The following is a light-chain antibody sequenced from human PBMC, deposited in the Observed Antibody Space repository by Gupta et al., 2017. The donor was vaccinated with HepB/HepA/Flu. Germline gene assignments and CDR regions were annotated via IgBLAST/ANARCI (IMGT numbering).Light chain of an antibody. CDR2: YTS. V-gene: IGKV3-20*01. J-gene: IGKJ4*01. CDR1: QSISSTY. CDR3: QYYGSSIT. Sequence: EIVLTQSPGTLSLSPGERATLSCRASQSISSTYFAWYQHKPGLAPRLLIYYTSTRATGIPDRFSGSGSGTDFTLTINRLEPEDCAVYYCQYYGSSITLGGGTKVELK.